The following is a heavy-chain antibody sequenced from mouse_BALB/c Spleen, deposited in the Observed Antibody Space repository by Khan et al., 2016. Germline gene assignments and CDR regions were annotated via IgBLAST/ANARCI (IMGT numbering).Heavy chain of an antibody. CDR1: GYTFTSYW. Sequence: VQLQESGAELARPGASVKLSCKASGYTFTSYWMQWVKQRPGQGLEWIGAIYPGDGDTRYTQKFKGKATLTADKSSSTAYMQLSSLASEDSAVYYCASCYGSSYDYFDYWGQGTTLTVSS. V-gene: IGHV1-87*01. D-gene: IGHD1-1*01. J-gene: IGHJ2*01. CDR2: IYPGDGDT. CDR3: ASCYGSSYDYFDY.